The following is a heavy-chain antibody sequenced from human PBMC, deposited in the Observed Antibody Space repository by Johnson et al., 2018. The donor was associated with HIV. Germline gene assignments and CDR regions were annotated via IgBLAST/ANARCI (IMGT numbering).Heavy chain of an antibody. Sequence: MLLVESGGGLVQPGGSLRLSCAASRFSFSSYWMHWVRQAPGKGLVWVSRINSDGSSTNYADSVKGRFTISRDNSKNTLYLQMNSLRVEDTAVYYFAKGADYADYAGAFDIWGQGTMVTVSS. CDR2: INSDGSST. V-gene: IGHV3-74*02. D-gene: IGHD4-17*01. CDR1: RFSFSSYW. CDR3: AKGADYADYAGAFDI. J-gene: IGHJ3*02.